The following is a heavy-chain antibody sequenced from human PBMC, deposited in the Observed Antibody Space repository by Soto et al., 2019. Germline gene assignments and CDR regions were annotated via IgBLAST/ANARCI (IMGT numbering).Heavy chain of an antibody. J-gene: IGHJ4*02. Sequence: SETLSLTCTISCGSISGLYWGWIRQPPGKGLEWIGKIYYSGSTNYNPSLKSRVTISVDTSKNQFSLKLSSVTAADTAVYYCARALRTMVRGVIIGSRFDYWGQGTLVTVSS. D-gene: IGHD3-10*01. CDR1: CGSISGLY. CDR3: ARALRTMVRGVIIGSRFDY. V-gene: IGHV4-59*11. CDR2: IYYSGST.